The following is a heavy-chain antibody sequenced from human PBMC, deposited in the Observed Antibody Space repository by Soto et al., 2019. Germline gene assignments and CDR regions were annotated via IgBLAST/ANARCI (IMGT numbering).Heavy chain of an antibody. J-gene: IGHJ4*02. V-gene: IGHV4-59*01. CDR2: IYYSGST. D-gene: IGHD4-17*01. CDR3: TRVGGYYGDYPNFDY. Sequence: SETQSLTCSVSGSSIRPYYWSWIRQPPGKGLEWIGNIYYSGSTNYNPSLKSRVIMSVASSKNQVSLRLDSVTAADTAVYYCTRVGGYYGDYPNFDYWGQGALVTVSS. CDR1: GSSIRPYY.